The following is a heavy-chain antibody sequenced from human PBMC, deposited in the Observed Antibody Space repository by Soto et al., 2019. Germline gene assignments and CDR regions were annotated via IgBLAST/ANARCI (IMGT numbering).Heavy chain of an antibody. CDR3: ARDEGRILTGYAPYYYGMDV. J-gene: IGHJ6*02. CDR1: GFTFSSYA. Sequence: GGSLRLSCAASGFTFSSYAMHWVRQAPGKGLEWVAVISYDGSNKYYADSVKGRFTISRDNSKNTLYLQMNSLRAEDTAVYYCARDEGRILTGYAPYYYGMDVWGQGTTVTVSS. V-gene: IGHV3-30-3*01. D-gene: IGHD3-9*01. CDR2: ISYDGSNK.